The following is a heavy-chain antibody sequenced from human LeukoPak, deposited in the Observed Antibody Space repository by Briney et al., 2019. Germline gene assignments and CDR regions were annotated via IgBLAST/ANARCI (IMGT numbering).Heavy chain of an antibody. Sequence: SETLSLTCTVSGGSISSYYWSWIRQPPGKGLEWIGYIYYSGSTNYNPSLKSRVTISVDTSKNQFSLKLSSVTAADTAVYYCARGKNYYGWKLSYGMDVWGQGTTVTVSS. V-gene: IGHV4-59*12. CDR2: IYYSGST. CDR3: ARGKNYYGWKLSYGMDV. D-gene: IGHD3-10*01. CDR1: GGSISSYY. J-gene: IGHJ6*02.